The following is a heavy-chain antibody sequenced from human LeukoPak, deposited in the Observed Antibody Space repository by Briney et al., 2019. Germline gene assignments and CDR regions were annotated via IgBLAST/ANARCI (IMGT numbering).Heavy chain of an antibody. Sequence: PGGSLRLSCAASGFTFSTYAMGWVRQAPGKGLEWVSAISGHGSNTYYADSVKGRFTVSRDNSKNTLYLQMNSLRVEDTAVYYCVKGMASGWGYYYYYGMDVWGQRTTATVSS. D-gene: IGHD6-19*01. CDR1: GFTFSTYA. J-gene: IGHJ6*02. V-gene: IGHV3-23*01. CDR3: VKGMASGWGYYYYYGMDV. CDR2: ISGHGSNT.